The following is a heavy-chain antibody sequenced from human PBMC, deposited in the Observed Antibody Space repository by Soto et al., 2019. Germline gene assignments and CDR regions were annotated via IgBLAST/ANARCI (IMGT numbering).Heavy chain of an antibody. CDR3: ARDYTGSYF. Sequence: GGALRLSCATSGFTFSGSTIHWVRQASGKGLEWVGRTRSKTYSYATAYAASVKGRFTISRDDSQSTAYLQMNSLKTEDTAVYYCARDYTGSYFWGQGTLVPVSS. CDR1: GFTFSGST. D-gene: IGHD1-26*01. J-gene: IGHJ4*02. V-gene: IGHV3-73*01. CDR2: TRSKTYSYAT.